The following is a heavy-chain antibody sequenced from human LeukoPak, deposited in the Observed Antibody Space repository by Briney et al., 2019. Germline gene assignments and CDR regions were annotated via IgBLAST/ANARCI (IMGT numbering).Heavy chain of an antibody. CDR3: AKATGYLL. J-gene: IGHJ4*02. Sequence: PGRSLRLSCAASGFTFSRYGMHWVRQAPGKGLEWVSTISNSDYSTYYADSVKGRFTISRANSENTLYLQMNNLRAEDTAVYYCAKATGYLLWGQGTLVTVSS. CDR1: GFTFSRYG. D-gene: IGHD1-14*01. CDR2: ISNSDYST. V-gene: IGHV3-23*01.